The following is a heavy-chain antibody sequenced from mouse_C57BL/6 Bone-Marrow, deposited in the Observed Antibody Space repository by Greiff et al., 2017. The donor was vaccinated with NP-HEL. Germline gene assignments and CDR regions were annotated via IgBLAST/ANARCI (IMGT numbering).Heavy chain of an antibody. D-gene: IGHD2-1*01. CDR2: INPSTGGT. J-gene: IGHJ1*03. V-gene: IGHV1-42*01. Sequence: EVKLQESGPELVKPGASVKISCKASGYSFTGYYMNWVKQSPEKSLEWIGEINPSTGGTTYNQKFKAKATLTVDKSSSTAYMQLKSLTSEDSAVYYCARRDGTWYFDVWGTGTTVTVSS. CDR1: GYSFTGYY. CDR3: ARRDGTWYFDV.